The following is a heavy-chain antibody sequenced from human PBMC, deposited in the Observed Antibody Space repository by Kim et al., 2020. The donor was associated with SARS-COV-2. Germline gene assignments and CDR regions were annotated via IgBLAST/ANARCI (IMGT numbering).Heavy chain of an antibody. V-gene: IGHV1-3*01. Sequence: SQKYQGRVTITRDTSASTAYMDLSSLRSEDTAVYYCARGPYSSSLFAFDIWGQGTMVTVSS. D-gene: IGHD6-6*01. CDR3: ARGPYSSSLFAFDI. J-gene: IGHJ3*02.